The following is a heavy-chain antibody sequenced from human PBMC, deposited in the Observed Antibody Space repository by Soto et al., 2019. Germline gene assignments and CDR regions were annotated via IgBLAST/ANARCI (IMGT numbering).Heavy chain of an antibody. Sequence: GGSLRLSCAASGFTFSSYSMNWVRQAPGKGLEWVSYISSSSSTIYYADSVKGRFTISRDNAKNSLYLQMNSLRDEDTAVYYCARDFEVPAAEIPFDYWGQGTLVTVSS. J-gene: IGHJ4*02. V-gene: IGHV3-48*02. CDR1: GFTFSSYS. CDR2: ISSSSSTI. CDR3: ARDFEVPAAEIPFDY. D-gene: IGHD2-2*01.